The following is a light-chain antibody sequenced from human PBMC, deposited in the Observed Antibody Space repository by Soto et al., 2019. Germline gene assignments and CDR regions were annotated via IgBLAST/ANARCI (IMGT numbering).Light chain of an antibody. CDR2: KNN. J-gene: IGLJ2*01. CDR1: TFNIGSNY. CDR3: AAWDDNLSTVV. V-gene: IGLV1-47*01. Sequence: QSVLTQPPSASGTPGQRVTISCSGSTFNIGSNYVYWYQQFPGTAPKLLISKNNDRPSGVPDRFSGSKSGTSAALAISGLRFEDEAEYHCAAWDDNLSTVVFGGGTKLTVL.